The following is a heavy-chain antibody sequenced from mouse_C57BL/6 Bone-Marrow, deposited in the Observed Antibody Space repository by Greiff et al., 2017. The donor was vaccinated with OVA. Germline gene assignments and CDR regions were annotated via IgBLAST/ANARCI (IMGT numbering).Heavy chain of an antibody. CDR3: ARALVYDGYYGTHWYFDV. V-gene: IGHV3-6*01. J-gene: IGHJ1*03. CDR2: ISYDGSN. Sequence: VQLQQSGPGLVKPSQSLSLTCSVTGYSITSGYYWNWIRQFPGNKLEWMGYISYDGSNNSNPSLKNRISITRDTSKNQFFLKLNSVTTEDTATYYCARALVYDGYYGTHWYFDVWGTGTTVTVSS. CDR1: GYSITSGYY. D-gene: IGHD2-3*01.